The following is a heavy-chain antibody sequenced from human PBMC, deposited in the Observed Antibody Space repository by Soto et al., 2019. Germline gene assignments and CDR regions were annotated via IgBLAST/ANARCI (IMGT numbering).Heavy chain of an antibody. CDR3: ARTAAAWDDVDY. V-gene: IGHV1-69*02. D-gene: IGHD6-13*01. Sequence: QVQLVQSGAEVKKPGSSVKVSCKASGGTFSSYTISWVRQAPGQGLEWMGRIIPLLGIANYAQKFQGRVTITADKSTSTAYMELSSLRSEDTAVYYCARTAAAWDDVDYWGQGTLVTVSS. CDR2: IIPLLGIA. CDR1: GGTFSSYT. J-gene: IGHJ4*02.